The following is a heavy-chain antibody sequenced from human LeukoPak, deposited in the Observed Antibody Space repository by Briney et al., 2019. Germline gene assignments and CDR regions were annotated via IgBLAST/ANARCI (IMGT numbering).Heavy chain of an antibody. CDR1: RGSISSYY. CDR2: IYYSGST. Sequence: SETLSLTCTVSRGSISSYYWSWIRQPPGKGLERIGYIYYSGSTNYNPSLKSRVTISVDTSKNQFSLKLGSVTAADTAVYYCARAHGDFRYYFDDWGQGTLVTVSS. J-gene: IGHJ4*02. V-gene: IGHV4-59*01. CDR3: ARAHGDFRYYFDD. D-gene: IGHD4-17*01.